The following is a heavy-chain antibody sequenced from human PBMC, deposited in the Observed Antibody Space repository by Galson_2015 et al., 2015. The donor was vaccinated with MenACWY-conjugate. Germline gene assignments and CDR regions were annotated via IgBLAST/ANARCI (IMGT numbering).Heavy chain of an antibody. CDR1: GFTFSDYY. Sequence: SLRLSCAASGFTFSDYYMSWIRQAPGKGLEWVSDISSSSTYTDHADSVKGRFTISRDNAKNSLYLQMNSLRAEDTAVYYCARVQGGTRGVNYWGQGTLVTVSS. D-gene: IGHD1-1*01. V-gene: IGHV3-11*05. CDR3: ARVQGGTRGVNY. CDR2: ISSSSTYT. J-gene: IGHJ4*02.